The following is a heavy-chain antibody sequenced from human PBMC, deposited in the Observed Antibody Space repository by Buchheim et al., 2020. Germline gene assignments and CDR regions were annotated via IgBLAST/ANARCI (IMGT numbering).Heavy chain of an antibody. V-gene: IGHV3-30*18. J-gene: IGHJ6*02. D-gene: IGHD6-13*01. CDR2: ISYDGSNK. CDR1: GFTFSSYG. CDR3: AKDRAAGSRGYYYGMDV. Sequence: QVQLVESGGGVVQPGRSLRLSCAASGFTFSSYGMHWVRQAPGKGLEWVAVISYDGSNKYYADSVKGRFTISSDNSKNPLSLQMNSLRAEDTAVYYCAKDRAAGSRGYYYGMDVWGQGTT.